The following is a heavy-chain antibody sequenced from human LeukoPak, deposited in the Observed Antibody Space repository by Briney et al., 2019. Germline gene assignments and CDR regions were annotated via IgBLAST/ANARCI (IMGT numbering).Heavy chain of an antibody. CDR3: ARLGGYDYDYYYMDV. J-gene: IGHJ6*03. D-gene: IGHD5-12*01. V-gene: IGHV3-21*01. Sequence: GGSLRLSCAASGFTFSSYSMNWVRQAPGKGLEWVSSISSSSSYIYYADSVKGRFTISRDNAKNSLYLQMNSLRAEDTAVYYCARLGGYDYDYYYMDVWGKGTTVTISS. CDR1: GFTFSSYS. CDR2: ISSSSSYI.